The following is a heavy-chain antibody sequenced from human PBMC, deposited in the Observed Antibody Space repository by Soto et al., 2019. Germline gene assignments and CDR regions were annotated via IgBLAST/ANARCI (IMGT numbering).Heavy chain of an antibody. J-gene: IGHJ5*02. CDR2: INADGSS. D-gene: IGHD6-19*01. V-gene: IGHV3-53*02. CDR1: GFSVSINY. Sequence: EVQLVETGGDLIQPGGSLTLSCAASGFSVSINYMSWVRQAPGKGLEWVSIINADGSSYYADSVKGRFTISRDNSKNTVDPQMNSLRAEDPAVYYCASIAVAEGFDPWGQGNLVTVSS. CDR3: ASIAVAEGFDP.